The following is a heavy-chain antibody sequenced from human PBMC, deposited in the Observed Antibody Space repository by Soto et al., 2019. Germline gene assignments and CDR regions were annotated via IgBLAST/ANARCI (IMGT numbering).Heavy chain of an antibody. CDR1: GFTFSSYG. D-gene: IGHD3-10*01. J-gene: IGHJ4*02. Sequence: HPGGSLRLSCAASGFTFSSYGMHWVRQAPGKGLEWVAVIWYDGSNKYYADSVKGRFTISRDNSKNTLYLQMNSLRAEDTAVYYCARDITMVRGGYDYWGQGTLVTVSS. V-gene: IGHV3-33*01. CDR2: IWYDGSNK. CDR3: ARDITMVRGGYDY.